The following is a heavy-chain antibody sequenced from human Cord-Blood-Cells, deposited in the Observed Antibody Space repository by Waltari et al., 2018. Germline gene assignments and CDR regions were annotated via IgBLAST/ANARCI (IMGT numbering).Heavy chain of an antibody. CDR1: GFTFSSYW. Sequence: EVQLVESGGGLVQPGGSLRLSCAASGFTFSSYWMSWVRKAPGKGLEWVANIKQDGSEKYYVDSVKGRFTISRDNAKNSLYLQMNSLRAEDTAVYYCARDDGRAAAGTFAFDIWGQGTMVTVSS. J-gene: IGHJ3*02. V-gene: IGHV3-7*01. CDR2: IKQDGSEK. D-gene: IGHD6-13*01. CDR3: ARDDGRAAAGTFAFDI.